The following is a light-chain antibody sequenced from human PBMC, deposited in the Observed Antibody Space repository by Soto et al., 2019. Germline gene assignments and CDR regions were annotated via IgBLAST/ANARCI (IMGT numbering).Light chain of an antibody. CDR1: QSVSSN. CDR2: GAS. Sequence: EIVMTQSPATQSVSPGERATLSCRASQSVSSNLAWYQQKPGQAPRLLIYGASTRATGIPARFSGSGSGTEFTLTISSLQSEDFAVYYCQQYNNWPHMYTFGQGTKLEIK. J-gene: IGKJ2*01. CDR3: QQYNNWPHMYT. V-gene: IGKV3-15*01.